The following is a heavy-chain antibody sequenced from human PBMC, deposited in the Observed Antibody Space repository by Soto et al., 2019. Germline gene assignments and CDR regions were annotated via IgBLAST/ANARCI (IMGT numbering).Heavy chain of an antibody. CDR2: TYYRSKWYN. CDR3: ARESTEQQPNVYYYGMDV. CDR1: GDSVSSNSAA. D-gene: IGHD6-13*01. J-gene: IGHJ6*02. Sequence: SQTLSLTCAISGDSVSSNSAAWNWIRQSPSRGLEWLGRTYYRSKWYNDYAVSVKSRITINPDTSKNQFSLQLNSVTPEDTAVYYCARESTEQQPNVYYYGMDVWGQGTTVTAP. V-gene: IGHV6-1*01.